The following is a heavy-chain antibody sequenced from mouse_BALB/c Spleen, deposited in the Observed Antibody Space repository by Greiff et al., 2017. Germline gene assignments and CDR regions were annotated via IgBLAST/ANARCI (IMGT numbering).Heavy chain of an antibody. CDR3: ARDMGILYGSSPLDY. CDR2: IRNKANGYTT. CDR1: GFTFTDYY. V-gene: IGHV7-3*02. Sequence: EVQLVESGGGLVQPGGSLRLSCATSGFTFTDYYMSWVRQPPGKALEWLGFIRNKANGYTTEYSASVKGRFTISRDNSQSILYLQMNTLRAEDSATYYCARDMGILYGSSPLDYWGQGTTLTVSS. J-gene: IGHJ2*01. D-gene: IGHD1-1*01.